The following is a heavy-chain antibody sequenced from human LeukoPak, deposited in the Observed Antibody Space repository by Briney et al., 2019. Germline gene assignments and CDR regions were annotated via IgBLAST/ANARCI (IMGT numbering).Heavy chain of an antibody. Sequence: PGGSLRLSCAASGFTFNSYSMHWVRQAPGKGLEWVANIKQDGSEKYYVDSVKGRFTISRDNAKNSLYLQMNSLRAEDTAVYYCARDEPHSLKRYYYYYGMDVWGQGTTVTVSS. D-gene: IGHD1-26*01. CDR1: GFTFNSYS. J-gene: IGHJ6*02. CDR2: IKQDGSEK. CDR3: ARDEPHSLKRYYYYYGMDV. V-gene: IGHV3-7*03.